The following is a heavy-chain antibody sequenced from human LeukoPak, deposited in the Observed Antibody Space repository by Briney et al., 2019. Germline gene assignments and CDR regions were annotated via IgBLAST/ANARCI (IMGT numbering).Heavy chain of an antibody. Sequence: GGSLRLSCAADGVTFPTYAMIWVRQAPGKGLDWVSAIDNSGRNTFYTDSVKGRFTISRDNSKNTLYLRLNSLRAEDTDVYYCSRLGSSSSSDCWGQGTLVTVSS. D-gene: IGHD6-13*01. J-gene: IGHJ4*02. CDR1: GVTFPTYA. V-gene: IGHV3-23*05. CDR2: IDNSGRNT. CDR3: SRLGSSSSSDC.